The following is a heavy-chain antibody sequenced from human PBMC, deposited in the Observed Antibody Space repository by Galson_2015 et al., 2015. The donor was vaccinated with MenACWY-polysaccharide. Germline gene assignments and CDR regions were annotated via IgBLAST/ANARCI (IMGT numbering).Heavy chain of an antibody. CDR3: ARAIAVAGQRRDFDL. CDR1: GGSISSYS. V-gene: IGHV4-59*01. J-gene: IGHJ2*01. CDR2: INYSGST. D-gene: IGHD6-19*01. Sequence: TLSLTCTVSGGSISSYSWNWIRQPPGKGLEWVGYINYSGSTNHNPSLKSRVTMSVDMSKNQFSLNLTSVTDADTAVYYCARAIAVAGQRRDFDLWGRGTLVTVSS.